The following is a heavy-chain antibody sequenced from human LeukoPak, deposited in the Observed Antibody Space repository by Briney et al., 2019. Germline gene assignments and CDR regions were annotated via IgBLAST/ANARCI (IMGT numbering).Heavy chain of an antibody. D-gene: IGHD4-11*01. J-gene: IGHJ4*02. CDR3: ARDLISGDYTFDY. Sequence: PGGSLRLSCAASGFTFSSFSMNWVGQAPGKGLEWVSYISSTSSHIYYADSVKGRFTVSRDNAKDSLYLQMNSLRDEDTAVYYCARDLISGDYTFDYWGQGALVTVSS. CDR1: GFTFSSFS. CDR2: ISSTSSHI. V-gene: IGHV3-21*05.